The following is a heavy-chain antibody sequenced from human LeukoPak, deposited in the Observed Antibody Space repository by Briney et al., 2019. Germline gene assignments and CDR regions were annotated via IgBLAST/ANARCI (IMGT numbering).Heavy chain of an antibody. D-gene: IGHD3-10*01. CDR2: ISGSGGST. CDR3: AKDRYYGRTASDY. V-gene: IGHV3-23*01. J-gene: IGHJ4*02. CDR1: GFTFSGYA. Sequence: GGSLRLSCAASGFTFSGYAMSWVRQAPGKGLEWVSAISGSGGSTYYADSVKGRFTISRDNSKNTLYLQMNSLRAEDTAVYYCAKDRYYGRTASDYWGQGTLVTVSS.